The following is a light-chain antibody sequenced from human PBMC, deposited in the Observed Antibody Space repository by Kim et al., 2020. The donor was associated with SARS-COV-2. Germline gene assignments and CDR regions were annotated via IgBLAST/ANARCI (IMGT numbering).Light chain of an antibody. V-gene: IGLV4-69*01. CDR2: LNSDGNY. CDR3: QTWGPGIRV. Sequence: QPVLTQSPSASASLGASVKLTCTLSRGHSSYAIAWHQQQPAKGPRYLMKLNSDGNYIKGDGIPDRFSGSSSGAERYLSISSLQSEDEADYYCQTWGPGIRVFGGGTQLTVL. CDR1: RGHSSYA. J-gene: IGLJ3*02.